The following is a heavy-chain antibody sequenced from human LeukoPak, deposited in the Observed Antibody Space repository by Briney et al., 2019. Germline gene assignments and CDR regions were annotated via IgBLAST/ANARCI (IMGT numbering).Heavy chain of an antibody. D-gene: IGHD3-10*01. V-gene: IGHV4-31*03. CDR1: GGSISSGGYY. CDR3: ARNMGAYGSGFGASDI. CDR2: IYYSGST. Sequence: SETLSLTCTVSGGSISSGGYYWSWIRQHPGKGLEWIGYIYYSGSTYYNPSLKSRVTISVDTSKNQFSLKLSSVTAADTAVYYCARNMGAYGSGFGASDIWGQGTMVTVSS. J-gene: IGHJ3*02.